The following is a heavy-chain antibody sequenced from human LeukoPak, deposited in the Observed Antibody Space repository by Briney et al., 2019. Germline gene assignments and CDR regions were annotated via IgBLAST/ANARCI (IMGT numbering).Heavy chain of an antibody. D-gene: IGHD5-18*01. J-gene: IGHJ4*02. V-gene: IGHV3-53*01. CDR3: AKYLGKYSYGYSGLDY. Sequence: GGSLRLSCAASGFIVSSNYMSWVRQAPGEGLEWVSIIYSGGSTFYADSVKGRFTISRDNSKNTLSLQMSSLRAEDTAVYFCAKYLGKYSYGYSGLDYWGQGTLVTVSS. CDR1: GFIVSSNY. CDR2: IYSGGST.